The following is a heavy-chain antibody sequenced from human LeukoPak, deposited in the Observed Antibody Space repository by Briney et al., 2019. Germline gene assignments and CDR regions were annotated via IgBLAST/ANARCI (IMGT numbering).Heavy chain of an antibody. J-gene: IGHJ4*02. CDR3: ARAGSGSYLFDY. CDR1: GYTFTSYD. CDR2: MNPISGNT. V-gene: IGHV1-8*01. Sequence: ASVKVSCKASGYTFTSYDINWVRQATGQGLEWMGWMNPISGNTGYAQEFQGRVTMTRNTSISTAYMELSSLRSEDTAVYYCARAGSGSYLFDYWGQGILVTVSS. D-gene: IGHD3-10*01.